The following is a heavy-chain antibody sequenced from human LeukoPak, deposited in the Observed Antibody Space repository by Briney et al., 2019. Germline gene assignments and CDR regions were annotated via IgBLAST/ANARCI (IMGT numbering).Heavy chain of an antibody. D-gene: IGHD5-12*01. V-gene: IGHV4-34*01. CDR3: TRMATGPDY. CDR1: GVSFNDYY. Sequence: SETLSLTCAVSGVSFNDYYWSWVRQTPGKGLEWIGEINHSGYTNDSPSLKSRVTISIDTSRKQFSLNLRSVTVADTVIYYCTRMATGPDYWGQGTLVTVSS. J-gene: IGHJ4*02. CDR2: INHSGYT.